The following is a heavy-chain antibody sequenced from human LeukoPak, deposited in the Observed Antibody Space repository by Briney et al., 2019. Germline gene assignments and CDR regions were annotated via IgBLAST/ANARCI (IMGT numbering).Heavy chain of an antibody. Sequence: GASVKVSCKASGYTFTSYYMHWVRQAPGQGLEWMGWINPNSGGTNYAQKFQGRVTMTRDTSISTAYMELSRLRSDDTAVYYCAGGSSTLANYYYYYMDVWGKGTTVTVSS. CDR2: INPNSGGT. J-gene: IGHJ6*03. CDR3: AGGSSTLANYYYYYMDV. V-gene: IGHV1-2*02. CDR1: GYTFTSYY. D-gene: IGHD1-26*01.